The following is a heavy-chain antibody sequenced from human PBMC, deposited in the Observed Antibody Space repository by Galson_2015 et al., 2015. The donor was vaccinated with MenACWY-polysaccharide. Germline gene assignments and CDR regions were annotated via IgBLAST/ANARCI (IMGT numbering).Heavy chain of an antibody. V-gene: IGHV1-8*01. CDR3: ARGGKYYYDSSGYLNWFDP. D-gene: IGHD3-22*01. CDR2: MNPNSGNT. J-gene: IGHJ5*02. CDR1: GYSFSSYD. Sequence: SVKVSCKASGYSFSSYDINWVRQTTGQGLEWMGWMNPNSGNTGYAQKFQGRVTMTRNTSISIAYMELSSLRSEDTAVYYCARGGKYYYDSSGYLNWFDPWGQGTWSPSPQ.